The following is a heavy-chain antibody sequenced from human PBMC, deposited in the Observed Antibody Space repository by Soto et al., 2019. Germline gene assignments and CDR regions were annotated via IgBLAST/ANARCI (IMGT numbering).Heavy chain of an antibody. V-gene: IGHV3-23*01. Sequence: EVQLLESGRGLVQPGGSLRLSCAASGFTFSSSAMSWVRQAPGKGLEWVSSISNSGGSTYYADSVKGRFTISRDHSKNTLYLQINSLQAEDTAVYYCAKGCGGDCYSGVQYWGQGTLFTVSS. CDR1: GFTFSSSA. J-gene: IGHJ4*02. CDR2: ISNSGGST. CDR3: AKGCGGDCYSGVQY. D-gene: IGHD2-21*02.